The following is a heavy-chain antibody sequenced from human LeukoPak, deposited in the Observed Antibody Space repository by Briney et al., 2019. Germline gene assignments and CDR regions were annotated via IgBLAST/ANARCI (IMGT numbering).Heavy chain of an antibody. CDR2: IRSKAYGGTT. CDR1: GFTFGDYA. J-gene: IGHJ5*02. Sequence: HPGGSLRLSCTASGFTFGDYAMSWFRQAPGKGLEWVGFIRSKAYGGTTEYAASVKGRFTISRDDSKSIAYLQMNSLKTEDTAVYYCTRALAVVVVNNWFDPWGQGTLVTVSS. V-gene: IGHV3-49*03. CDR3: TRALAVVVVNNWFDP. D-gene: IGHD3-22*01.